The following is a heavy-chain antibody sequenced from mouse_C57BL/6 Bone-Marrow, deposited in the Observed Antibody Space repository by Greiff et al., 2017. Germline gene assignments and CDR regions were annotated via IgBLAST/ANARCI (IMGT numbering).Heavy chain of an antibody. CDR1: GFNIKDDY. CDR2: IDPENGDT. D-gene: IGHD1-1*01. Sequence: EVKLMESGAELVRPGASVKLSCTASGFNIKDDYMHWVKQRPEQGLEWIGWIDPENGDTEYASKFQGKATITADTSSNTAYLQLSSLTSEDTAVYYCTTPPITTVVATGGMDYWGQGTSVTVSS. CDR3: TTPPITTVVATGGMDY. J-gene: IGHJ4*01. V-gene: IGHV14-4*01.